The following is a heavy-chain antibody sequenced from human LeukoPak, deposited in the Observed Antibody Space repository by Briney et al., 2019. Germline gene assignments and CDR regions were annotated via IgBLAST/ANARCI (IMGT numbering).Heavy chain of an antibody. V-gene: IGHV3-9*01. CDR2: ISWNSGSI. J-gene: IGHJ5*02. CDR1: GFTFDDYA. CDR3: AKDYDILIGRGLDP. Sequence: GRSLRLSCAASGFTFDDYAMHWVRQAPGKGLEWVSGISWNSGSIGYADSVKGRFTISRDNAKNSLYLQMNSLRAEDTALYYRAKDYDILIGRGLDPWGQGTLVTVSS. D-gene: IGHD3-9*01.